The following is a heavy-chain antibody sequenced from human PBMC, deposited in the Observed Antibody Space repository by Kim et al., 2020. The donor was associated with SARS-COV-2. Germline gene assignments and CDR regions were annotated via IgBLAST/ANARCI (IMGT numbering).Heavy chain of an antibody. V-gene: IGHV3-74*01. Sequence: GGSLRLSCAASGFTFSSYWMHWVRQAPGKGLVWVSRINSDGSSTSYADSVKGRFTISRDNAKNTLYLQMNSLRAEDTAVYYCARDTQKNYTIFGVVITPFNYYYYYGMDVWGQGTTVTVSS. CDR3: ARDTQKNYTIFGVVITPFNYYYYYGMDV. CDR2: INSDGSST. D-gene: IGHD3-3*01. J-gene: IGHJ6*02. CDR1: GFTFSSYW.